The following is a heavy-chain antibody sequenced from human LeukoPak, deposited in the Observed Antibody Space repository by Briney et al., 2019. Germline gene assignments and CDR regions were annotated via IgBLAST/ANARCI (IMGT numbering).Heavy chain of an antibody. CDR1: GGSISSYY. V-gene: IGHV4-59*01. CDR3: ARRGRNSSGWQDYL. Sequence: SETLSLTCTVSGGSISSYYWSWIRQPPGKGLEWIANIYRTGSTNYNPSLSSRVTISIDTAKNQFSLKLTSVTAADTAVCYCARRGRNSSGWQDYLWGQGTLVTVSS. J-gene: IGHJ4*02. CDR2: IYRTGST. D-gene: IGHD6-25*01.